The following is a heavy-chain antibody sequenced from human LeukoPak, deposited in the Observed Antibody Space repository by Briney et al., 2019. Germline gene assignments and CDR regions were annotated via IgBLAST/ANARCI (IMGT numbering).Heavy chain of an antibody. D-gene: IGHD1-26*01. CDR3: AREEMPGKFDY. Sequence: PSETLSLTCTVSGYSISSGYYWGWIRQPPGKGLEWIGSIYHSGSTYYNPSLRSRLTISVDTSKNQFSLKLSSVTAADTAVYYCAREEMPGKFDYWGQGTLVTVSS. J-gene: IGHJ4*02. CDR1: GYSISSGYY. CDR2: IYHSGST. V-gene: IGHV4-38-2*02.